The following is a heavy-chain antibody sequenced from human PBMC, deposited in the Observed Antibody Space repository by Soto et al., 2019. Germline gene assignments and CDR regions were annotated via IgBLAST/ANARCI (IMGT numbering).Heavy chain of an antibody. J-gene: IGHJ4*02. Sequence: SETLSLTCTVSGGSISSSSYYWGWIRQPPGKGLEWIGSIYYSGSTYYNPSLKSRVTISVDTSKNQFSLKLSSVTAADTAVYYFVRIVGASYPGDYFDYCGQGTLVTVS. CDR3: VRIVGASYPGDYFDY. CDR1: GGSISSSSYY. CDR2: IYYSGST. V-gene: IGHV4-39*01. D-gene: IGHD1-26*01.